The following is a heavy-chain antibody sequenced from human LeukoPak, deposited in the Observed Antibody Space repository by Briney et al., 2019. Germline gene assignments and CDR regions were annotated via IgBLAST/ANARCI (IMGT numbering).Heavy chain of an antibody. V-gene: IGHV3-21*01. CDR3: ARVAGDYPYYYYGMDV. J-gene: IGHJ6*04. CDR1: GFTFSSYS. Sequence: GGSLRLSCAASGFTFSSYSMNWVRQAPGKGLEWVSSISSNSSYIYYADSVKGRFTISRDNAKNSLYLQMNSLRAEDTAVYYCARVAGDYPYYYYGMDVWGKGTTVTVSS. CDR2: ISSNSSYI. D-gene: IGHD4-17*01.